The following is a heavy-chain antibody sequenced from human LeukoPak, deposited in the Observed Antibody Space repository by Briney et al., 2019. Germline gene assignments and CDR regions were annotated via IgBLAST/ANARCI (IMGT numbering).Heavy chain of an antibody. Sequence: SETLSLTCGVYVGSFSGYYWSWVRQSPGKGLEWIGEINHSGTANYNPSLKSRVTMSVDTSKNQFSLKLRSLTAADTAIYYCAREGAVADYYYYMDVWGKGTTVIVSS. J-gene: IGHJ6*03. CDR2: INHSGTA. CDR1: VGSFSGYY. V-gene: IGHV4-34*01. CDR3: AREGAVADYYYYMDV. D-gene: IGHD6-19*01.